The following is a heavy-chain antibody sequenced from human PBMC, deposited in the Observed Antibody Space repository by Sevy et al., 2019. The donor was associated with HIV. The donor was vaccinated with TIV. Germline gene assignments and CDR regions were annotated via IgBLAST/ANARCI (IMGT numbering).Heavy chain of an antibody. J-gene: IGHJ4*02. CDR3: ARQGGLVDRAFDY. D-gene: IGHD3-10*01. CDR1: GVSISSSSYD. V-gene: IGHV4-39*01. Sequence: SETLSLTCTVSGVSISSSSYDWGWIRQPPGKGLEWIASIFFSGSTYYNPSLKSRVTISVDTSKNQFSRKLNSVTAADTALYYCARQGGLVDRAFDYWGQGTLVTVSS. CDR2: IFFSGST.